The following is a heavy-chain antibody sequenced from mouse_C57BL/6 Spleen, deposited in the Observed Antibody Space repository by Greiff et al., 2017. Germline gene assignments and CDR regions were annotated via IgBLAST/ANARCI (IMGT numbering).Heavy chain of an antibody. Sequence: EVKLQESGPGLVKPSQSLSLTCSVTGYSITSGYYWNWIRQFPGNKLEWMGYISYDGSNNYNPSLKNRISITRDTSKNQFFLKLNSVTTEDTATYYCAREDYSNYGFAYWGQGTLVTVSA. CDR1: GYSITSGYY. CDR3: AREDYSNYGFAY. CDR2: ISYDGSN. J-gene: IGHJ3*01. D-gene: IGHD2-5*01. V-gene: IGHV3-6*01.